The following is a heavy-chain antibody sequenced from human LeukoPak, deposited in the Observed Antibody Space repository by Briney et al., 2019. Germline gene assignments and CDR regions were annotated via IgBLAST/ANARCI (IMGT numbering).Heavy chain of an antibody. CDR1: VGSISSYY. CDR2: IYYSGST. Sequence: PSETLSLTCTVSVGSISSYYWSWIRQPPGKGLEWIGYIYYSGSTSYNPSLKSRVTISIDTSKNQFSLKLSSVTAADTAMYYCTSHYGSGFDSWGQGTLVTVSS. J-gene: IGHJ4*02. D-gene: IGHD3-10*01. V-gene: IGHV4-59*01. CDR3: TSHYGSGFDS.